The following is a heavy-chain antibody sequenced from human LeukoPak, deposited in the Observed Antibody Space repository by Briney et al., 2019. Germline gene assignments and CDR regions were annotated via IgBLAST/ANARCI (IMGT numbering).Heavy chain of an antibody. Sequence: EWVSSIYGDGSETFYADSVKGRFTIYRDDSKNTLFLQMNSLSVEDTAKYFCAKDRVPDGLWNFDFWGQGTPVTVSS. D-gene: IGHD3-10*01. CDR3: AKDRVPDGLWNFDF. V-gene: IGHV3-23*03. CDR2: IYGDGSET. J-gene: IGHJ4*02.